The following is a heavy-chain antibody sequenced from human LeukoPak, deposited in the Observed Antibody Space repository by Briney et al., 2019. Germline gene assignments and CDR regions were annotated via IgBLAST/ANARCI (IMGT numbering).Heavy chain of an antibody. V-gene: IGHV4-39*01. Sequence: SETLSLTCTVSGVSISSSNSYWGWIRQPPGKGLEWIGSIYYSGNTYYNASLKSQVSISIDTSKNQFSLRLTSVTAADTAVYYCARAGRIAARPGYYYYYYYMDVWGKGTTVTVSS. CDR2: IYYSGNT. J-gene: IGHJ6*03. D-gene: IGHD6-6*01. CDR1: GVSISSSNSY. CDR3: ARAGRIAARPGYYYYYYYMDV.